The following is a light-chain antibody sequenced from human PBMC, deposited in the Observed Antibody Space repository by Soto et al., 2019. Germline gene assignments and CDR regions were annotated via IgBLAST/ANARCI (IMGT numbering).Light chain of an antibody. CDR3: TSYVGNDIWV. V-gene: IGLV2-8*01. CDR1: SSDVGAYKY. J-gene: IGLJ3*02. CDR2: XXX. Sequence: QSALTQPPSASGSPGQSVTISCTGTSSDVGAYKYVSWYQQYPGKAPKLMIYXXXXXXXXXXXXXXGSKSGNTASLTVSGXQAEDXXXYYCTSYVGNDIWVFGGGTKLTVL.